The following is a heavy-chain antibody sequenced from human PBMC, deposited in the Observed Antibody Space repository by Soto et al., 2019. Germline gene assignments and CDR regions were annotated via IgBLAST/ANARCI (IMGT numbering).Heavy chain of an antibody. J-gene: IGHJ5*02. CDR3: ARVVPGAEAWFGP. CDR2: ISLYSDGT. Sequence: ASVRVSCKTSGYTFSNYGITWVRQAPGQPLEWLGWISLYSDGTNYAQKFQGRVSMTTDTSTTTAYMELRSLRSDDTAVYYCARVVPGAEAWFGPWGQGTLVTVSS. CDR1: GYTFSNYG. V-gene: IGHV1-18*01. D-gene: IGHD2-2*01.